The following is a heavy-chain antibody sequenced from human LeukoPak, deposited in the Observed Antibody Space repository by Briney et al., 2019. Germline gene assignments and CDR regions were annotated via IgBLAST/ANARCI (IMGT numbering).Heavy chain of an antibody. CDR3: ASPPSYYYASSAYY. J-gene: IGHJ4*02. D-gene: IGHD3-22*01. CDR1: GGSISSSSYY. V-gene: IGHV4-39*01. CDR2: IYYSGST. Sequence: SESLSLTCTVSGGSISSSSYYWGWIRQPPGKGLEWIGSIYYSGSTYYNPSLKSRVTISVDTSKNQFSLKLSSVTAADTAVYYCASPPSYYYASSAYYWGQGTLVTVSS.